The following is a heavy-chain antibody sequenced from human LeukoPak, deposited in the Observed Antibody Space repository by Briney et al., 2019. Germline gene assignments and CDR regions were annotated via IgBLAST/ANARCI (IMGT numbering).Heavy chain of an antibody. V-gene: IGHV3-64*01. CDR3: ARQIVGATGLDY. J-gene: IGHJ4*02. Sequence: PGGSLRLSCAASGFTFSSYAMHWVRQAPGKGLEYVSAISSNGGSTYYANSVKGRFTISRDNSKNTLYLQMGSLRAEDTAVYYCARQIVGATGLDYWGQGTLVTVSS. CDR1: GFTFSSYA. D-gene: IGHD1-26*01. CDR2: ISSNGGST.